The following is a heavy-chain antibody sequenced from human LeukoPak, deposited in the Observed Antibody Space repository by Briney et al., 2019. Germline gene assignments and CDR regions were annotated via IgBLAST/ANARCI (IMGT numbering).Heavy chain of an antibody. CDR2: IKTDGSIT. D-gene: IGHD2-15*01. CDR1: GFSFSVFW. Sequence: PGGSLRLSCAASGFSFSVFWMHWVRQAPGKGPVWVSRIKTDGSITDYADSVKGRFTISRDNAKNTLYLQMNSLRAEDTAVYYCAKDRDIVVVVANFDYWGQGTLVTVSS. CDR3: AKDRDIVVVVANFDY. V-gene: IGHV3-74*01. J-gene: IGHJ4*02.